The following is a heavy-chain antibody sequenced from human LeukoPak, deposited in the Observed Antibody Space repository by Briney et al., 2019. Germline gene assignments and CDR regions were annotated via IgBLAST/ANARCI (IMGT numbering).Heavy chain of an antibody. V-gene: IGHV3-7*01. D-gene: IGHD3-16*01. Sequence: GGSLRLSCAASGFTFLSYGMHWVRQAPGKGLEWVANIKQDGSGKYYVDSVKGRFTISRDNAKNSLYLQMNSLRAEDTAVYYCARGRGVDYWGQGTLVTVSS. CDR3: ARGRGVDY. CDR2: IKQDGSGK. J-gene: IGHJ4*02. CDR1: GFTFLSYG.